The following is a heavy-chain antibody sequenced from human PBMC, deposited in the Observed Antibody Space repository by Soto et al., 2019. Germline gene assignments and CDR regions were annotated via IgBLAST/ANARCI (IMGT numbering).Heavy chain of an antibody. CDR2: IYYSGST. CDR3: ASTSLSYYYDSRHDAFDI. CDR1: GGSISSGDYY. V-gene: IGHV4-30-4*01. J-gene: IGHJ3*02. D-gene: IGHD3-22*01. Sequence: QVQLQESGPGLVKPSQTLSLTCTVSGGSISSGDYYWSWIRQPPGKGLEWIGYIYYSGSTYYNPSLKSRVTISVDTAKNQFSLKLSSVTAADTAVYYCASTSLSYYYDSRHDAFDIWGQGTMVTVSS.